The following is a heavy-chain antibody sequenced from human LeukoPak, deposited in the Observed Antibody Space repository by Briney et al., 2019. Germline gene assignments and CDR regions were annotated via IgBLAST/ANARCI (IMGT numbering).Heavy chain of an antibody. Sequence: GGSLRLSCAASGFTSGSYWMSWVRQALGEGLEWVANIKLDGSEKYYVDSVKGRFTISRDNAKNSLYLQMNSLRAEDTAVYYCARGVGTDYWGQGTQVTVSS. CDR1: GFTSGSYW. D-gene: IGHD1-26*01. CDR3: ARGVGTDY. J-gene: IGHJ4*02. V-gene: IGHV3-7*01. CDR2: IKLDGSEK.